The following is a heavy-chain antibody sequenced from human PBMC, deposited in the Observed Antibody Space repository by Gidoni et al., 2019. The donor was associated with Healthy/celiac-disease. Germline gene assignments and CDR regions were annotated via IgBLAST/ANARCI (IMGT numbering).Heavy chain of an antibody. CDR3: ARDGAVVTGTTGYYYYYGMDV. CDR2: IIPIFGTA. V-gene: IGHV1-69*01. J-gene: IGHJ6*02. CDR1: GGTFSSYA. D-gene: IGHD1-7*01. Sequence: QVPLVQSGAEVKKPGSSVKVSCKASGGTFSSYAISWVRQAPGQGLEWMGGIIPIFGTANYAQKFQGRVTITADESTSTAYMELSSLRSEDTAVYYCARDGAVVTGTTGYYYYYGMDVWGQGTTVTVSS.